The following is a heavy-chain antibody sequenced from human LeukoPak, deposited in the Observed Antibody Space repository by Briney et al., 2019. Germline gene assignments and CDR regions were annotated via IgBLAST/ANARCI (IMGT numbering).Heavy chain of an antibody. CDR3: ARGGPNYDILSGAFDI. V-gene: IGHV4-31*03. D-gene: IGHD3-9*01. Sequence: SETLSLTCTVSGGTISSGGYYWSWIGQDPGKGLEWIGYIYYSGSTYYNPSLKSRITISVDTSKNQFSLKLSSVTAADTAVYYCARGGPNYDILSGAFDIWGQGTMVTVSS. CDR2: IYYSGST. J-gene: IGHJ3*02. CDR1: GGTISSGGYY.